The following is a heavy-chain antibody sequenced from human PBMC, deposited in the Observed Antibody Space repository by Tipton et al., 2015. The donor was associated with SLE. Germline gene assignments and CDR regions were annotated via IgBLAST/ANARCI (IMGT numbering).Heavy chain of an antibody. CDR2: IYYSGST. D-gene: IGHD6-13*01. V-gene: IGHV4-39*01. Sequence: TLSLTCIVSGGSINSSNYYWGWIRQPPGKGLEWIGSIYYSGSTYYNPSLKSRVTISVDTSKNQFSLKLSSVTAADTAVYYCARPDMAAGAFDYWGQGTLVTVSS. J-gene: IGHJ4*02. CDR1: GGSINSSNYY. CDR3: ARPDMAAGAFDY.